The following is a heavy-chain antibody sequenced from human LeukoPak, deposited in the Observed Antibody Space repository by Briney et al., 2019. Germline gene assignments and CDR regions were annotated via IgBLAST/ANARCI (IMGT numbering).Heavy chain of an antibody. Sequence: SETLSLTCTVSGGSISSYYWSWIRQPPGKGLEWIGYIYYSGSTNYNPSLKSRVTISVDTSKNQFSLKLSSVTAADTAVYYCASRGAIAAAGTVTVVGRSFDYWGQGTLVTVSS. CDR1: GGSISSYY. J-gene: IGHJ4*02. CDR2: IYYSGST. V-gene: IGHV4-59*01. D-gene: IGHD6-13*01. CDR3: ASRGAIAAAGTVTVVGRSFDY.